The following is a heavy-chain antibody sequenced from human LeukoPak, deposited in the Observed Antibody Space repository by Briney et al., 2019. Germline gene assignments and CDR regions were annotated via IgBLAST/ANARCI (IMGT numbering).Heavy chain of an antibody. V-gene: IGHV4-4*02. J-gene: IGHJ5*02. CDR3: ASGGTRKYDWFDP. D-gene: IGHD3-16*01. CDR2: IYHSGST. Sequence: SGTLSLTCAVSGGSISSSNWWSWVRQPPGKGPEWIGEIYHSGSTNYNPSLKSRVTISVDKSKNQFSLKLSSVTAADTAVYYCASGGTRKYDWFDPWGQGTLVTVSS. CDR1: GGSISSSNW.